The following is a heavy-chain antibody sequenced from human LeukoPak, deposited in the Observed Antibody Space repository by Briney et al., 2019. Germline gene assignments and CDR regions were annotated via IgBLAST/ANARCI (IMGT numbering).Heavy chain of an antibody. CDR1: GGTFSSYA. Sequence: SVKVSCKASGGTFSSYAISWVRQAPGQGLEWMGGIIPIFGTANYAQKFQGRVTITADESTSTAYMELSSLRSEDTAVYYCARGRFQYDSSGYYFDYWGQGTLVTVSS. V-gene: IGHV1-69*13. CDR3: ARGRFQYDSSGYYFDY. CDR2: IIPIFGTA. J-gene: IGHJ4*02. D-gene: IGHD3-22*01.